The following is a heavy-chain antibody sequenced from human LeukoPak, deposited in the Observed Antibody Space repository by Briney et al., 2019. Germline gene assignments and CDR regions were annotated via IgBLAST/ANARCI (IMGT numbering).Heavy chain of an antibody. V-gene: IGHV3-23*01. J-gene: IGHJ3*02. CDR2: ISGSGGST. D-gene: IGHD3-22*01. CDR1: GFTFSTYS. Sequence: GGSLRLSCAASGFTFSTYSMNWVRQAPGKGLEWVSAISGSGGSTYYADSVKGRFTISRDNSKNTLYLQMNSLRAEDTAVYYCAKKIHPDYYASTGYYYPHAFDNWGQGTMVTVSS. CDR3: AKKIHPDYYASTGYYYPHAFDN.